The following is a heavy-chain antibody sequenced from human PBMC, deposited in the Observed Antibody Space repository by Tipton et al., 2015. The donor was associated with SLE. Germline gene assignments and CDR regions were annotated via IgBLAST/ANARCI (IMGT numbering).Heavy chain of an antibody. Sequence: SLRLSCAASGFTLSTSWMHWVRQPPGKDLAWVSGISDDGRHTYYADSAKGRFTISRDNAKNTLYLQMNSLRAEDTAVYYCARGGSGSSFDYWGQGTLVTVSS. CDR3: ARGGSGSSFDY. CDR1: GFTLSTSW. CDR2: ISDDGRHT. D-gene: IGHD3-10*01. V-gene: IGHV3-74*01. J-gene: IGHJ4*02.